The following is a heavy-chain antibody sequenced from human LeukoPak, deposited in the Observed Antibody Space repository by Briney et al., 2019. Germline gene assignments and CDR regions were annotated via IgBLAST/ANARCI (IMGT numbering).Heavy chain of an antibody. J-gene: IGHJ6*03. D-gene: IGHD3-10*01. Sequence: SETLSLTCAVYGGSFSGYYWSWIRQPPGKGLEWIGEINHSGSTNYNPSLESRVTISEDTSKNQFSLTLRSVTAADTAVYYCARQISDYYYYYMDVWGKGTTVTVSS. CDR1: GGSFSGYY. CDR2: INHSGST. V-gene: IGHV4-34*01. CDR3: ARQISDYYYYYMDV.